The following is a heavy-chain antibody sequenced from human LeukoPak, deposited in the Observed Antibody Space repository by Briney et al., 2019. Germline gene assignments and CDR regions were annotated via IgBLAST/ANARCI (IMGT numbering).Heavy chain of an antibody. CDR2: IHTSGNT. Sequence: PSQTLSLTCTVSGGSISSGSYCWSWIRQPAGKGLEWIGHIHTSGNTNYNPSLKSRVTISVDKSKNQFSLKLSSVTAADTAVYYCATRRYGDYETGDAFDIWGQGTMVTVSS. D-gene: IGHD4-17*01. CDR3: ATRRYGDYETGDAFDI. V-gene: IGHV4-61*09. CDR1: GGSISSGSYC. J-gene: IGHJ3*02.